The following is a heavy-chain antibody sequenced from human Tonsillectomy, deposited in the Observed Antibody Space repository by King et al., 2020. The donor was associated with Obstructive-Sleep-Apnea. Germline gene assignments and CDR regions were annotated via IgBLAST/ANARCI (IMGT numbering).Heavy chain of an antibody. Sequence: QLQESGPGLVKPSQTLSLTCTVSGGSISSGAYYWRWIRQHPGEGLEWIGYIYYSGSTYYNPSLKSRVTISVDTSKNQFSLRLSSVTAADTAVYYCARYMIRGVIINHWGQGTLVTVSS. J-gene: IGHJ4*02. CDR3: ARYMIRGVIINH. V-gene: IGHV4-31*03. D-gene: IGHD3-10*01. CDR1: GGSISSGAYY. CDR2: IYYSGST.